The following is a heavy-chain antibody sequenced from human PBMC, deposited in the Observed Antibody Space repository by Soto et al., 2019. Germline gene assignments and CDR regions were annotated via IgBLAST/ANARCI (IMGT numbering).Heavy chain of an antibody. V-gene: IGHV1-69*01. CDR2: TIPIMGPT. CDR1: GDTLSTHG. D-gene: IGHD5-18*01. J-gene: IGHJ4*02. CDR3: AAGDSSDTGDH. Sequence: QVQLVQSGAEVTKPGFSVKVSCKASGDTLSTHGISWVRQAPGQGLERMGGTIPIMGPTDYAEKFQGRVTITADESTTTSDMELSSLRPDDTAVYYCAAGDSSDTGDHWGQGTLVAVSS.